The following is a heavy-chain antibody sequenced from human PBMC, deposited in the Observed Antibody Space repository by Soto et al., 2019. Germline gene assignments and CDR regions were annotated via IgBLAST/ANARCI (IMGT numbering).Heavy chain of an antibody. V-gene: IGHV6-1*01. J-gene: IGHJ4*02. CDR3: ARGVAGTGFDL. Sequence: TLSLPCAISGDSVSSNTAAWNWIRSSPSRGLEWLGRTYYRSNWRHDYAVSVKSRITVNPDTSKNHFSLQLNSVTPDDTGVYYCARGVAGTGFDLWGQGTLVTVSS. CDR2: TYYRSNWRH. D-gene: IGHD6-19*01. CDR1: GDSVSSNTAA.